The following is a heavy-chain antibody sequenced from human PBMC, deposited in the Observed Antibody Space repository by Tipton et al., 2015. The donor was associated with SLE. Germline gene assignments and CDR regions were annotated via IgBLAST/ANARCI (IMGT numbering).Heavy chain of an antibody. Sequence: TLSLTCSVSFYFIITAFSWGWLRQSPGKGLEWIGSIHHSGDTYYNPSLRSRVTISRDTSNNRFSLRVASVSASDTAMYYCARSTASWSYYFASWGQGTLVTVSS. V-gene: IGHV4-38-2*02. CDR2: IHHSGDT. J-gene: IGHJ4*02. CDR1: FYFIITAFS. CDR3: ARSTASWSYYFAS. D-gene: IGHD6-13*01.